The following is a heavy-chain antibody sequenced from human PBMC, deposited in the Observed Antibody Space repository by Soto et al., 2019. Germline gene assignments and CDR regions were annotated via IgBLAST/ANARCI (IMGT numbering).Heavy chain of an antibody. D-gene: IGHD1-26*01. CDR1: GGSISSTGYF. CDR2: IFYSGST. J-gene: IGHJ4*02. CDR3: AREAGSGDYFDY. Sequence: QVQLQESGPGLVKPSQTLSLTCTVSGGSISSTGYFWTWIRQHPGKGLEWIGYIFYSGSTFHNPSLKSRVTISVDTSKTQFPLELSSVTAADTAVYYCAREAGSGDYFDYWGQGTLVTVSS. V-gene: IGHV4-31*03.